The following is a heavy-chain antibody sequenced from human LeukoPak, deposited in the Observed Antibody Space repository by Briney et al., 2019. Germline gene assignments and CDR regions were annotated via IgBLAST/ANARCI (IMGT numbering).Heavy chain of an antibody. V-gene: IGHV3-23*01. CDR2: ISDSGFST. J-gene: IGHJ4*02. Sequence: PGGSLRLSCAASGLTFSSYSMAWGRQAPGEGVEWVSGISDSGFSTYYADSVKGRFTISRDNSKNTLYLQMNSLRAEDTAVYYCAKGTMVRGSPFDYWGQGTLVTVSS. CDR1: GLTFSSYS. D-gene: IGHD3-10*01. CDR3: AKGTMVRGSPFDY.